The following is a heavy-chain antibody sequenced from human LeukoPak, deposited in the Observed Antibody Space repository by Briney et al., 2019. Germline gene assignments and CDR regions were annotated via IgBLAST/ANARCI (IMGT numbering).Heavy chain of an antibody. CDR3: ARDYRGSGSYYYYYYMDV. Sequence: GGSLRLSCAASGFTFSSYWMHWVRQAPGKGLVWVSRINSDGSSTSYADSVKGRFTISRDNAKNTLYLQMNSLRAEDTAVYYCARDYRGSGSYYYYYYMDVWGKGTTVTISS. CDR1: GFTFSSYW. CDR2: INSDGSST. D-gene: IGHD1-26*01. J-gene: IGHJ6*03. V-gene: IGHV3-74*01.